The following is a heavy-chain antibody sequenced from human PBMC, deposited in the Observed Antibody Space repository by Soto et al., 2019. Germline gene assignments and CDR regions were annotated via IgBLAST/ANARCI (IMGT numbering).Heavy chain of an antibody. Sequence: PSETLSLTCAVYGGSFSGYYWSWIRQPPGKGLEWIGEINHSGSTNYNPSLKSRVTISVDTSKNQFSLKLSSVTAADTAVYYCARGVVTGTKTTTTQYYYMDVWGKGTTVTVSS. CDR1: GGSFSGYY. CDR3: ARGVVTGTKTTTTQYYYMDV. V-gene: IGHV4-34*01. CDR2: INHSGST. D-gene: IGHD1-1*01. J-gene: IGHJ6*03.